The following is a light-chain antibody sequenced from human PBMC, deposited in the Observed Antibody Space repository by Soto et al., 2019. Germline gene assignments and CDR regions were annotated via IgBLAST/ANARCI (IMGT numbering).Light chain of an antibody. CDR1: SSDVGDYNY. J-gene: IGLJ1*01. V-gene: IGLV2-8*01. CDR2: EVT. CDR3: QSYDSSLSGYV. Sequence: QSVLTQPPSASGSPGQSVTISCTGTSSDVGDYNYVSWYQHYPGTAPKLMIYEVTKRPSGVPDRFSGSKSGNTASLTVSGLQAEDEADYYCQSYDSSLSGYVFGTGTKLTVL.